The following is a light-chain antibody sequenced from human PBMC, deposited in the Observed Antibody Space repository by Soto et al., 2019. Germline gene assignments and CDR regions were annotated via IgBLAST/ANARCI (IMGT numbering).Light chain of an antibody. Sequence: VLTQSPATLSLSPGERGTLSCRASQSISNYLAWYQQKPGQAPRLLIYDAVNRATGIPARFSGSGSGTDFTLIIDSLEPEDFAFYYCQQRINWPLSFGGGTRLEIK. J-gene: IGKJ4*01. CDR3: QQRINWPLS. CDR2: DAV. CDR1: QSISNY. V-gene: IGKV3-11*01.